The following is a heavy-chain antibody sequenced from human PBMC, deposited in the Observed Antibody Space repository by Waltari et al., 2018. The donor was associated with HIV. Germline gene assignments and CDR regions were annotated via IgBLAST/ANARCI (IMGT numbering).Heavy chain of an antibody. J-gene: IGHJ5*02. Sequence: QVQLHEPGPGLVKPSETLSLTCTVSGYSIRRYYCSWILQPAGEGLAWFGRIPSAGSTNCNPALKGRVTMSVDTSKNQFSLRLGSVTAADTAVYYCAGVTDPRYNYFDPWGQGTLVTVSS. CDR1: GYSIRRYY. CDR2: IPSAGST. CDR3: AGVTDPRYNYFDP. V-gene: IGHV4-4*07.